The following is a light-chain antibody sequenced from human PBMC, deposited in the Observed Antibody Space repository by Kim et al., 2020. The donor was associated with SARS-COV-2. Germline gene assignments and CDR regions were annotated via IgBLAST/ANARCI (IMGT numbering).Light chain of an antibody. J-gene: IGLJ3*02. CDR1: TSNIGTADD. Sequence: SISRTASTSNIGTADDVSWCQQLPRSAPKLLIYDNRNRPSGVPDRFSGSRSGTSASLAITGLQAEDEADYYCQSYDSSLSGWVFGGGTQLTVL. V-gene: IGLV1-40*01. CDR2: DNR. CDR3: QSYDSSLSGWV.